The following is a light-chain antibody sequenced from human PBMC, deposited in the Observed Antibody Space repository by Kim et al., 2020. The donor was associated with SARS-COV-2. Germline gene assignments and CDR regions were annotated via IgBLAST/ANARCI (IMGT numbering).Light chain of an antibody. CDR2: AAS. Sequence: AIQMTQSPPSLSASVGDRVIITCRASQGITNELGWYQQKPGKAPKLLIYAASSLQSGVPLRFSGSGSGTDFTLTISSLQPEDFATYYCLHDYNYVWTFGQGTKVDIK. CDR1: QGITNE. CDR3: LHDYNYVWT. V-gene: IGKV1-6*01. J-gene: IGKJ1*01.